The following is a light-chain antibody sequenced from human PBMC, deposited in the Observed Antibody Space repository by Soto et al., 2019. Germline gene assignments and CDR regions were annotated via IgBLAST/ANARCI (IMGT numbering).Light chain of an antibody. Sequence: QAVVTQPPSVSAAPGQKVTISCSGSSSNIGNNYVSWYQQLPGTAPKLLIYDNNKRPSGIPDRFSGSKSGTSATLGITGLQTGDEADYYCGTWDSSLSGYVLGTGTKLTVL. J-gene: IGLJ1*01. V-gene: IGLV1-51*01. CDR3: GTWDSSLSGYV. CDR2: DNN. CDR1: SSNIGNNY.